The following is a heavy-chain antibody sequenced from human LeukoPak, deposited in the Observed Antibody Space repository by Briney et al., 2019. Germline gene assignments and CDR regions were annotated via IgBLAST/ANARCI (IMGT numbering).Heavy chain of an antibody. J-gene: IGHJ6*02. CDR2: IYPGDSDT. CDR1: GYSFTSYW. Sequence: GESLKISCKGSGYSFTSYWIGGVRQMPGKGLEWMGIIYPGDSDTRYSPSFQGQVTISVDKSISTAYLQWSSLKASDTAMYYCARLSVVAASSPTSYGMDVWGQGTTVTVSS. CDR3: ARLSVVAASSPTSYGMDV. V-gene: IGHV5-51*01. D-gene: IGHD2-15*01.